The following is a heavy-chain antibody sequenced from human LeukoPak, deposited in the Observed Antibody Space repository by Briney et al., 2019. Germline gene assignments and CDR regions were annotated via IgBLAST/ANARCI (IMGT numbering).Heavy chain of an antibody. D-gene: IGHD2-15*01. J-gene: IGHJ5*02. V-gene: IGHV4-59*01. CDR2: IYYTGSEP. CDR3: ARDPRSSGYCSGGSSSDWFDP. Sequence: PSETLSLTCTVSGGSISGYYWSWIRQPPGKGLEWIAYIYYTGSEPNYNPSLKSRVTISVDTSKNQFSLKLSSVTAADTAVYYCARDPRSSGYCSGGSSSDWFDPWGQGTLVTVSS. CDR1: GGSISGYY.